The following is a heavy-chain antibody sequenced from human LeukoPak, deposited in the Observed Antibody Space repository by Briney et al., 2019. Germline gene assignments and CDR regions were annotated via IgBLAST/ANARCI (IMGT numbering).Heavy chain of an antibody. Sequence: PSETLSLTCTVSGGSISSYYWSWIRQPPGKGLEWIGYIYYSGSTNYNPSLKSRVTVSVDTSKNQFYLRLTFVTAADTAVYYCATIRGYCSGGRCYSDWYFDLWGRGTLVTVSS. CDR2: IYYSGST. CDR1: GGSISSYY. D-gene: IGHD2-15*01. CDR3: ATIRGYCSGGRCYSDWYFDL. V-gene: IGHV4-59*01. J-gene: IGHJ2*01.